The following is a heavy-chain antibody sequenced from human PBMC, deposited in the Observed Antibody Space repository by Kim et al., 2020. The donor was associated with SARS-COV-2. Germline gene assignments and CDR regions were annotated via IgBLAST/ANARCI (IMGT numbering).Heavy chain of an antibody. Sequence: GGSLRLSCAASGFTFSSHAMFWARQAPGKGPEWVAVISNDGNNQYYEDSVKGRLTISRDNSKNTLYLQMNSLRGEDTAVYYCASSRTTWVNDVVDIWGQGTMVTVSS. CDR2: ISNDGNNQ. J-gene: IGHJ3*02. V-gene: IGHV3-30*04. CDR3: ASSRTTWVNDVVDI. D-gene: IGHD6-13*01. CDR1: GFTFSSHA.